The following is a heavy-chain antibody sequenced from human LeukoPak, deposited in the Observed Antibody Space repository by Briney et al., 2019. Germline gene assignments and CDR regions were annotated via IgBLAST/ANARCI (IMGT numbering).Heavy chain of an antibody. J-gene: IGHJ3*02. CDR3: ARGGAPGAFDI. D-gene: IGHD3-16*01. CDR2: TRNKANSYTT. V-gene: IGHV3-72*01. CDR1: GFTFSDHY. Sequence: GGSLRLSCATSGFTFSDHYMDWVRQAPGKGLEWVGRTRNKANSYTTEYAASVKGRFTVSRDDSKNSLYLQMNSLKTEDTAVYYCARGGAPGAFDIWGQGTMVTVSS.